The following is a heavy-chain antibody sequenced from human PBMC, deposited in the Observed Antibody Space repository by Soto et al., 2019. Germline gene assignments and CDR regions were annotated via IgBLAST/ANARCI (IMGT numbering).Heavy chain of an antibody. CDR1: GGTFSSYA. D-gene: IGHD2-8*01. Sequence: QVQLVQSGAEVKKPGSSVKVSCKASGGTFSSYAISWVRQAPGQGLEWMGGIIPIFGTANYAQKFQGRVTITADESTSTAYMELRSLRSEDTAVYYCARGEKDIVLMVYAVNYYGMDVWGQGTTVTVSS. CDR3: ARGEKDIVLMVYAVNYYGMDV. J-gene: IGHJ6*02. V-gene: IGHV1-69*01. CDR2: IIPIFGTA.